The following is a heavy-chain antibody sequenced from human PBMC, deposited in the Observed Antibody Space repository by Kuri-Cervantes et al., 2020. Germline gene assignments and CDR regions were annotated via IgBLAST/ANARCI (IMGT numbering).Heavy chain of an antibody. D-gene: IGHD2-8*02. CDR1: GGTFSSYA. J-gene: IGHJ3*02. CDR2: IIPIFGTA. V-gene: IGHV1-69*06. CDR3: AREGYCTGGVCSEDAFDI. Sequence: SVKVSCKASGGTFSSYAISWVRQAPGQGLEWMGGIIPIFGTANYAQKFQGRVTITADKSTNTAYMELSSLRSEDTAVYYCAREGYCTGGVCSEDAFDIWGQGTMVTVSS.